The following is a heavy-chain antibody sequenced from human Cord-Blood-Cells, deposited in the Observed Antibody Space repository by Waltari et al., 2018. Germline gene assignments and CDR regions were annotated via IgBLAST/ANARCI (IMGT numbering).Heavy chain of an antibody. D-gene: IGHD1-26*01. V-gene: IGHV3-33*01. CDR3: ARGGSYYYYGMDV. J-gene: IGHJ6*02. Sequence: QVQLVESGGGVVQPGRSLRLSCAASGFTFSSYGMHWVRQAPGKGLEWVAVIWYDGRNKYYADSGKGRFTISRDNSKNTLYLQMNSLRAEDTAVYYCARGGSYYYYGMDVWGQGTTVTVSS. CDR1: GFTFSSYG. CDR2: IWYDGRNK.